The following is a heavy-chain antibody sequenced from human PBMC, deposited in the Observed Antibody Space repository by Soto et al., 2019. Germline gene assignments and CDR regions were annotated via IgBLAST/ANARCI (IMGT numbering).Heavy chain of an antibody. J-gene: IGHJ4*02. V-gene: IGHV3-33*01. Sequence: PGGSLRLSCAASGFTFSSYGMHWVRQAPGKGLEWVAVIWYDGSNKYYADSVKGRFTISRDNSKNTLYLQMNSLRAEDTAVYYCAREEYYYGSGSYPPDYWGQGTLVTVSS. CDR3: AREEYYYGSGSYPPDY. CDR1: GFTFSSYG. CDR2: IWYDGSNK. D-gene: IGHD3-10*01.